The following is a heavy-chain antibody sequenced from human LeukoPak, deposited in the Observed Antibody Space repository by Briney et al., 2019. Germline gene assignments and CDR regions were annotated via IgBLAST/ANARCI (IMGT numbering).Heavy chain of an antibody. CDR1: GFTFSSYA. J-gene: IGHJ4*02. D-gene: IGHD2-2*02. CDR2: ISSNGGST. Sequence: PGGSLRLSCAASGFTFSSYAMHWVRQAPGKGLEYVSAISSNGGSTYYANSVKGRFTISRDNSKNTLYLQMGSLRAEDMAVYYCARGRCSGTSCYTPPDYWGQGTLVTVSS. V-gene: IGHV3-64*01. CDR3: ARGRCSGTSCYTPPDY.